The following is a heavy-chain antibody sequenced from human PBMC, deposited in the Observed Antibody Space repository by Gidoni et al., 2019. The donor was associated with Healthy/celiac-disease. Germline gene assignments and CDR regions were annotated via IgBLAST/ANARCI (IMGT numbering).Heavy chain of an antibody. Sequence: GPGLVKPSETLSLTCTVSGGSISSYYWSWIRQPPGKGLEWIGYIYYGGSTNYNPYLKSRVTISVDTSKNQFSLKLSSVTAADTAVYYCAGGLDYYYGMDVWGQGTTVTVSS. CDR3: AGGLDYYYGMDV. CDR2: IYYGGST. J-gene: IGHJ6*02. CDR1: GGSISSYY. D-gene: IGHD6-19*01. V-gene: IGHV4-59*01.